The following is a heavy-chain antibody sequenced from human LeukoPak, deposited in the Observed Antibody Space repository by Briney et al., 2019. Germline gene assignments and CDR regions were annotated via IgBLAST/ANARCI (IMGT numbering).Heavy chain of an antibody. D-gene: IGHD3-10*01. CDR3: ARDRPYGSGRERYFDY. CDR2: ISSSGSTI. V-gene: IGHV3-48*03. CDR1: GFTFSSYE. Sequence: PGGSLRLSCAASGFTFSSYEMNWVRQAPAKGLEWVSYISSSGSTIYYADSVKGRFAISRDNAKNSLYLQMNSLRAEDTAVYYCARDRPYGSGRERYFDYWGQGTLVTVSS. J-gene: IGHJ4*02.